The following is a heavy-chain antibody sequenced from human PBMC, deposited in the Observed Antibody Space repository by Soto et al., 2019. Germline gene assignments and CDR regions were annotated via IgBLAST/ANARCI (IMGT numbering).Heavy chain of an antibody. Sequence: EVQLVESGGGLVQPEGSLRLSCAASGFTFTNYWMHWFRQAPGKGLVWVSRINNDGSGTSYADSVKGRFTISRDNAKNTLYLLMNSLGVEDTAVYYCGSVFEYWGQGTLVTVSS. J-gene: IGHJ4*02. CDR2: INNDGSGT. CDR3: GSVFEY. V-gene: IGHV3-74*01. CDR1: GFTFTNYW.